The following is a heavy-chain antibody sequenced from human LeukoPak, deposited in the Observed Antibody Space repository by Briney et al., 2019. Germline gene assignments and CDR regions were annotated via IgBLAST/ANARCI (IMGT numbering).Heavy chain of an antibody. CDR3: ARDPRRITMIVVVPWFDP. J-gene: IGHJ5*02. V-gene: IGHV1-24*01. CDR2: FDPEDGET. Sequence: ASVKVSCKVSGYTLTELSMHWVRQAPGKGLEWMGGFDPEDGETIYAQKFQGRVTMTEDTSTDTAYMELSSLRSEDTAVYYCARDPRRITMIVVVPWFDPWGQGTLVTVSS. D-gene: IGHD3-22*01. CDR1: GYTLTELS.